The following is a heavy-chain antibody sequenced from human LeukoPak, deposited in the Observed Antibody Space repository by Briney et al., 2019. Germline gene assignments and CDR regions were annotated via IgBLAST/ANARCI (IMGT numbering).Heavy chain of an antibody. CDR1: GFTFSNYA. CDR3: VQQLGYCSGGSCYFTY. D-gene: IGHD2-15*01. V-gene: IGHV3-23*01. J-gene: IGHJ4*02. CDR2: VGDDGGAT. Sequence: GGSLRLSCAASGFTFSNYAMSWVRQAPGKGLEWVSAVGDDGGATYSADSVKGRFTISRDNSMNTLFLQMNSLRAEDTAVYYCVQQLGYCSGGSCYFTYWGQGTLVTVSS.